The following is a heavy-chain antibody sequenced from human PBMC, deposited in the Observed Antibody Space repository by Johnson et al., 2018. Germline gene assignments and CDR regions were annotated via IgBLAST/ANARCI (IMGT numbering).Heavy chain of an antibody. J-gene: IGHJ3*01. CDR3: AKGYSRGYPHDAFDV. V-gene: IGHV3-23*04. Sequence: VQLVESGGGLVQPGGSLRLSCSASGFTFSNYAMTWVRQAPGKGLEWVSLISGSISSTYYADSVKGRFTVSRHNSKNTLYPQMDSLRAEDTALYYCAKGYSRGYPHDAFDVWGQGTVVTVSS. CDR1: GFTFSNYA. D-gene: IGHD3-22*01. CDR2: ISGSISST.